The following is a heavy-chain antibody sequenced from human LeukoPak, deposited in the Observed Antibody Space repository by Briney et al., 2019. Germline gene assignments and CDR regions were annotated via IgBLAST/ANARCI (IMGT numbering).Heavy chain of an antibody. V-gene: IGHV4-59*04. D-gene: IGHD2/OR15-2a*01. CDR1: GGSISSYY. CDR2: IYYSGST. J-gene: IGHJ4*02. Sequence: SETLSLTCTVSGGSISSYYWSWIRQPPGKGLEWIGYIYYSGSTYYNPSLKSRVTISVDTSKNQFSLKLSSVTAADTAVYYCLSGGYWGQGTLVTVSS. CDR3: LSGGY.